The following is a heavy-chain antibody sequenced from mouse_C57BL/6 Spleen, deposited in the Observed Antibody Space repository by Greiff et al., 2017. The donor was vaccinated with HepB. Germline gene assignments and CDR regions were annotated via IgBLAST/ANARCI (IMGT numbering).Heavy chain of an antibody. Sequence: EVQRVESGGGLVQPGGSLKLSCAASGFTFSDYYMYWVRQTPEKRLEWVAYISNGGGSTYYPDTVKGRFTISRDNAKNNLYLQMSRLKSEDTAMYYCARPIFSSIYDGYYWYFDVWGTGTTVTVSS. D-gene: IGHD2-3*01. V-gene: IGHV5-12*01. CDR2: ISNGGGST. CDR3: ARPIFSSIYDGYYWYFDV. J-gene: IGHJ1*03. CDR1: GFTFSDYY.